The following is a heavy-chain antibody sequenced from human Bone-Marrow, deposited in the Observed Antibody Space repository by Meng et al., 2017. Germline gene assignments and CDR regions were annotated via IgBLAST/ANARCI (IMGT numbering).Heavy chain of an antibody. J-gene: IGHJ4*02. CDR1: GFTFSSYG. CDR2: ISYDGSNK. CDR3: ARDSDLFDY. V-gene: IGHV3-30*19. Sequence: QVELVESGGGVVQPGRSMRLSCAAFGFTFSSYGMHWVRQAPGKGLEWVAVISYDGSNKYYADSVKGRFTISRDNSKNTLYLQMNSLRAEDTAVYYCARDSDLFDYWGQGTLVTVSS.